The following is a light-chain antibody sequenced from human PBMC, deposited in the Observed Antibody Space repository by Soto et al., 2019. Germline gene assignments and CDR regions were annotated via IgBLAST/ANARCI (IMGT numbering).Light chain of an antibody. CDR3: QQAHSFPRT. J-gene: IGKJ5*01. CDR1: QSVDND. CDR2: DAS. Sequence: EIGMTQSPAPLSVSPGDRATLSFRASQSVDNDLAWYQQKPGQPPRLLIYDASTRATGIPARFSGSQSGTEFTLTISSLQPEDSATYYCQQAHSFPRTFGQGTRLEIK. V-gene: IGKV3D-15*01.